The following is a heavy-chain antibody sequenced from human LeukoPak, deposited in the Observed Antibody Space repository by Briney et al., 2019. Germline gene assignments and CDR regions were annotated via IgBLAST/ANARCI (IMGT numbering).Heavy chain of an antibody. V-gene: IGHV4-34*01. CDR1: AGSFSGYY. D-gene: IGHD3-3*01. CDR2: INHSGST. J-gene: IGHJ3*02. CDR3: ARGSLLPYYDFWSGYYTSPAFDI. Sequence: SETLSLTCAVYAGSFSGYYWSWIRQPPGKGLEWIGEINHSGSTNYNPSLKSRVTISVDTSKNQFSLKLSSVTAADTAVYYCARGSLLPYYDFWSGYYTSPAFDIWGQGTMVTVSS.